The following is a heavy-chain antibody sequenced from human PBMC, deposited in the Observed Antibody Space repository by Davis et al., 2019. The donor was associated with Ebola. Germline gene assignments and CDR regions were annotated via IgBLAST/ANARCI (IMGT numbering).Heavy chain of an antibody. V-gene: IGHV4-61*08. CDR3: ASSPSYYDFWSGYPQPYYYYGMDV. CDR1: GGSISSGGYY. CDR2: INHSGST. J-gene: IGHJ6*02. D-gene: IGHD3-3*01. Sequence: SETLSLTCTVSGGSISSGGYYWSWIRQPPGKGLEWIGEINHSGSTNYNPSLKSRVTISVDTSKNQFSLKLSSVTAADTAVYYCASSPSYYDFWSGYPQPYYYYGMDVWGQGTTVTVSS.